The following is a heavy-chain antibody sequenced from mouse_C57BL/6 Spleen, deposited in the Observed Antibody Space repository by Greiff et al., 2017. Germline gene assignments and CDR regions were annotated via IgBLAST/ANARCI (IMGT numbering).Heavy chain of an antibody. Sequence: VQLQQPGAELVRPGSSVKLSCKASGYTFTSYWMHWVKKRPIQGLEWIGNIDPSDSETHYNQKFKDKATLTVDKSSSTAYMQLSSLTSEDSAVYYCARSGGSSYGDAMDYWGQGTSVTVSS. D-gene: IGHD1-1*01. CDR1: GYTFTSYW. J-gene: IGHJ4*01. V-gene: IGHV1-52*01. CDR3: ARSGGSSYGDAMDY. CDR2: IDPSDSET.